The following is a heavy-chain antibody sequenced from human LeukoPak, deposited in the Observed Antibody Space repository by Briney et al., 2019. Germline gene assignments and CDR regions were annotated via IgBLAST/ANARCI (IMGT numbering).Heavy chain of an antibody. V-gene: IGHV3-30*18. CDR1: GFTFSSYG. J-gene: IGHJ6*02. D-gene: IGHD2-15*01. CDR2: ISYDGSNK. CDR3: AKDRIGYCSGGSCYSGVPPAYYYYGMDV. Sequence: GGSLRLSCAASGFTFSSYGMHWVRQAPGKGLEWVAVISYDGSNKYYADSVKGRFTISRDNSKNTLYLQMNSLGAEDTAVYYCAKDRIGYCSGGSCYSGVPPAYYYYGMDVWGQGTTVTVSS.